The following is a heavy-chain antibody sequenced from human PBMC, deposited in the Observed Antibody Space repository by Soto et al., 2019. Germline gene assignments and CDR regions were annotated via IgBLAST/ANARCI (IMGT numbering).Heavy chain of an antibody. J-gene: IGHJ6*02. CDR1: GFTFSSYE. CDR3: ARDLLPYDFWSGYSAYCDYGMDV. CDR2: ISDSGGTV. Sequence: PGGSLRLSCAASGFTFSSYEMNLVRQSPGQGLEWVSYISDSGGTVYYADSVKGRFTVSRDNAKNSVYLKMNSLRTEDTAVYYCARDLLPYDFWSGYSAYCDYGMDVWVPGTTVTVS. V-gene: IGHV3-48*03. D-gene: IGHD3-3*01.